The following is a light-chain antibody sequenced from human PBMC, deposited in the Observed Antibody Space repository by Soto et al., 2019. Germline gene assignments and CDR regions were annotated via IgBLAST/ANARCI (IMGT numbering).Light chain of an antibody. CDR1: ISDVGSYNL. V-gene: IGLV2-23*02. CDR3: CSYAGSSTYV. J-gene: IGLJ1*01. Sequence: QSVLTQPASVSGSPGQSITISCTGTISDVGSYNLVPWYQQHPGKAPKVMIYEVSKRPSGVPNRFSGSKSGNTASLTISWLQAEDEADYYCCSYAGSSTYVFGTGTKVTVL. CDR2: EVS.